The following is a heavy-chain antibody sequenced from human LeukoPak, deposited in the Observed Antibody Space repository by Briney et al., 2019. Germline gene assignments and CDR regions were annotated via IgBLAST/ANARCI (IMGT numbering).Heavy chain of an antibody. J-gene: IGHJ4*02. V-gene: IGHV4-34*01. CDR1: GGSFSGYY. D-gene: IGHD1-7*01. Sequence: SETLSLTCAGYGGSFSGYYWTWIRQPPGKGLEWIGEINHSGSTNYNPSLKSRVTISVDTSVNQFSLKLRSVTAADTAVYYCARGCVGNCPKGATFDSWGQGTLVTASS. CDR3: ARGCVGNCPKGATFDS. CDR2: INHSGST.